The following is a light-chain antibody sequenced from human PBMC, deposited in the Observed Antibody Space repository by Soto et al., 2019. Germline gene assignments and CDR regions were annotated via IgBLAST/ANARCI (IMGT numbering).Light chain of an antibody. CDR1: QSISNY. Sequence: DVQMTQSPSSLSASVGDRVTITCRASQSISNYLNWYQQKPGKAPKLLMYVASNLQSGVPSRFSGSGSGTDFTLTISSLQPEDFATYYCQQSYTTPFTFGPGTKVDLK. CDR3: QQSYTTPFT. J-gene: IGKJ3*01. CDR2: VAS. V-gene: IGKV1-39*01.